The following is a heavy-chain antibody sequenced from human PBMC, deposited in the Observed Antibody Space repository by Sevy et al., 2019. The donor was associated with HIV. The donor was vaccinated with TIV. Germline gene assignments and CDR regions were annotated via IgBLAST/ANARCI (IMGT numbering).Heavy chain of an antibody. CDR3: AREVYDIMTGYSGGMDV. V-gene: IGHV4-59*01. CDR2: VNDSGST. J-gene: IGHJ6*02. Sequence: SETLSLICTVSGGSINSFYWNWIRQSPGKGLEWIGYVNDSGSTNSNPSLKSRVTISKDMSQNQVSLKLTSVTAADTAVYYCAREVYDIMTGYSGGMDVWGQGTTVTVSS. CDR1: GGSINSFY. D-gene: IGHD3-9*01.